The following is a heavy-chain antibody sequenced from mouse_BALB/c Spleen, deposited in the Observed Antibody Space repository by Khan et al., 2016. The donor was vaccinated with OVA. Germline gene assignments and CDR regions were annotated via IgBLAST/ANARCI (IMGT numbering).Heavy chain of an antibody. CDR3: TGHRGDYGSSPYFDY. Sequence: EVELVESGGGLVRPGGSLKLSCAASGFSFSSYSMSWVRQTPEKRLEWVATISSGGSYTYYPDSVKGRFTISRDNAKNTQHLQVNSLRSEDTAMYYCTGHRGDYGSSPYFDYWGQGTTRTVSS. V-gene: IGHV5-6-4*01. J-gene: IGHJ2*01. D-gene: IGHD1-1*01. CDR1: GFSFSSYS. CDR2: ISSGGSYT.